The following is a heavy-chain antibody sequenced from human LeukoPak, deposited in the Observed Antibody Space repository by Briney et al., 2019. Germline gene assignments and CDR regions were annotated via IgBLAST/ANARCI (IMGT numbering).Heavy chain of an antibody. CDR1: GFTFSTYW. J-gene: IGHJ4*02. V-gene: IGHV3-7*01. CDR2: IKQDGSEK. CDR3: ASGTMMTY. Sequence: PGGSLRLSCAASGFTFSTYWLTWVRQAPGKGLEWVANIKQDGSEKYYLASVKGRFTISRDNAKNSLYLQMNSQRAEDTAVYYCASGTMMTYWGQGTLVTVSS. D-gene: IGHD3-22*01.